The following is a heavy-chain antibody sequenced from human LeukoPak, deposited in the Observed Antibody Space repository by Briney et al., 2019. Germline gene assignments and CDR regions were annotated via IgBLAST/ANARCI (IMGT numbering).Heavy chain of an antibody. CDR2: INHSGST. CDR3: ARGRGTTTGTTALRWVRGYFDL. J-gene: IGHJ2*01. D-gene: IGHD1-1*01. CDR1: GGSFSAYY. Sequence: SETLSLTCAVYGGSFSAYYWSWIRQPPGKGLEWIGEINHSGSTNYNSSPKSRVTISVDTSKNQFSLKLRSVTAADTAVYYCARGRGTTTGTTALRWVRGYFDLWGRGPLVTVFS. V-gene: IGHV4-34*01.